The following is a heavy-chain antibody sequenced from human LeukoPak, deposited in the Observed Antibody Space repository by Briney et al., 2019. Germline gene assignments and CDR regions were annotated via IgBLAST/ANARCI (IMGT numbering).Heavy chain of an antibody. V-gene: IGHV1-69*13. CDR3: ARGDYGGNSPIDY. CDR1: GGTFSSYA. Sequence: SVKVSCKASGGTFSSYAISWVRQAPGQGLEWIGGIIPIFGTANYAQKFQGRVTITADESTSTAYMELSSLRSEDTAVYYCARGDYGGNSPIDYWGQGTLVTVSS. D-gene: IGHD4-23*01. CDR2: IIPIFGTA. J-gene: IGHJ4*02.